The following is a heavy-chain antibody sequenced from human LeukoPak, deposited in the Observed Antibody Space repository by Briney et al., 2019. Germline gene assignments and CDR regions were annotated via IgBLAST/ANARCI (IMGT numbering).Heavy chain of an antibody. CDR1: GGSFSGYY. Sequence: SETLSLTCAVYGGSFSGYYWSWIRQPPGKGLEWIGEINHSGSTNYNPSLKSRVTISVDTSKNPFSLKLSSVTAADTAVYYCARMGTYYDFWSGYSRPAWGQGTLVTVSS. V-gene: IGHV4-34*01. J-gene: IGHJ5*02. CDR2: INHSGST. CDR3: ARMGTYYDFWSGYSRPA. D-gene: IGHD3-3*01.